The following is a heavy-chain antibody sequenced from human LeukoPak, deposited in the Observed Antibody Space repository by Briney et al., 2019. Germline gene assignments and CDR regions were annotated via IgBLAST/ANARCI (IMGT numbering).Heavy chain of an antibody. Sequence: PGGSLRLSCAASGFTFSSYGMHWVRQAPGKGLEWVAVIWYDGSNKYYADSVKGRFTISRDNSKNTLYLQMNSLRAEDTAVYYCAKDWAIHYDFWSGYYTGILDYWGQGTLVTVSS. CDR3: AKDWAIHYDFWSGYYTGILDY. CDR2: IWYDGSNK. D-gene: IGHD3-3*01. J-gene: IGHJ4*02. V-gene: IGHV3-33*06. CDR1: GFTFSSYG.